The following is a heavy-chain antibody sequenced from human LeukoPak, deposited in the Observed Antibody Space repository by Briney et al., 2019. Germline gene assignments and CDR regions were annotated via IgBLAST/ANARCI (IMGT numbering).Heavy chain of an antibody. V-gene: IGHV4-4*02. J-gene: IGHJ5*02. CDR2: IYHSGST. D-gene: IGHD2-15*01. Sequence: SGTLSLTCAVSGGSISSSNWWSWVRQPPGKGLEWIGDIYHSGSTNYNPSLKSRVTISVDTSKNQFSLKLSSVTAADTAVYYCAREGGGCSGGSCYSRRRWFDPWGQGTLVTVSS. CDR3: AREGGGCSGGSCYSRRRWFDP. CDR1: GGSISSSNW.